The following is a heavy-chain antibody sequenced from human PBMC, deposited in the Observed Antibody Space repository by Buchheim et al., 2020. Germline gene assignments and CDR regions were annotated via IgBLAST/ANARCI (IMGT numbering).Heavy chain of an antibody. D-gene: IGHD5-18*01. CDR2: IIPILGIA. Sequence: QVQLVQSGAEVKKPGSSVKVSCKASGGTFSSYAISWVRQAPGQGLEWMGRIIPILGIANYAQKFQGRVTITADKSTSPAYMELSSLRSEDTAVYYCASGGRGYSYGYERPSQSPWGQGTL. CDR3: ASGGRGYSYGYERPSQSP. V-gene: IGHV1-69*04. J-gene: IGHJ5*02. CDR1: GGTFSSYA.